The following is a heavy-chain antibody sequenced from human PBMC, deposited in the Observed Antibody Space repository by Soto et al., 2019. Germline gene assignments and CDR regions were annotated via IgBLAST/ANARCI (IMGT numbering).Heavy chain of an antibody. CDR3: ARGMERPLDY. Sequence: QTVSLTGAICGGSVSSNSAAWNWIRQSPSRGLEWLGRTYYRPKWYNDYAVSVKSRITINPDTSKNQFSLQLNSVTPEDTAVYYCARGMERPLDYWGQGTLVTVSS. V-gene: IGHV6-1*01. J-gene: IGHJ4*02. CDR2: TYYRPKWYN. CDR1: GGSVSSNSAA. D-gene: IGHD1-1*01.